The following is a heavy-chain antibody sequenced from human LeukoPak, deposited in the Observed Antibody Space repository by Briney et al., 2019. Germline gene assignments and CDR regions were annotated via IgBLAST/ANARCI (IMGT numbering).Heavy chain of an antibody. Sequence: PGGSLRLSCAASGFTFSSYTIKWVRQAPGKGLEWVSEISGSGDNTYYADSVKGRFTISRDNSKNTLYLQMNSLRDEDTAVYYCAKFEEMATINPFDYWGQGTLVTVSS. D-gene: IGHD5-24*01. V-gene: IGHV3-23*01. CDR2: ISGSGDNT. J-gene: IGHJ4*02. CDR3: AKFEEMATINPFDY. CDR1: GFTFSSYT.